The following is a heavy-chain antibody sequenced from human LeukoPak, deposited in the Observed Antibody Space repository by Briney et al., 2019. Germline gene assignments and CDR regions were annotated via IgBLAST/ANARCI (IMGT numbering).Heavy chain of an antibody. Sequence: PSETLSLTCTVSAASFISSSHHWGWIRQSSGKGLEWIGTVYYGRTTYYNPSLDGRVTISLDTSANHFSLQLNSVTAADTAVYYCVRHDGRGGATMGAFDSWGQGSLVTVSS. CDR1: AASFISSSHH. D-gene: IGHD5-12*01. CDR2: VYYGRTT. V-gene: IGHV4-39*01. CDR3: VRHDGRGGATMGAFDS. J-gene: IGHJ5*01.